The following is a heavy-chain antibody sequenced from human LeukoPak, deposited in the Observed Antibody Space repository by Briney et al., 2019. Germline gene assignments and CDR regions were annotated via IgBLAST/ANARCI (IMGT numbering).Heavy chain of an antibody. J-gene: IGHJ5*02. CDR2: IYTSGST. V-gene: IGHV4-4*07. CDR1: GGSISSYY. CDR3: ARLAAAGTSFWFDP. Sequence: PSETLSLTCTVSGGSISSYYWSWIRQPAGKGLEWIGRIYTSGSTNYNPSLKSRVTMSVDTSKNQFSLKLSSVTAADTAVYYCARLAAAGTSFWFDPWGQGTLVTVSS. D-gene: IGHD6-13*01.